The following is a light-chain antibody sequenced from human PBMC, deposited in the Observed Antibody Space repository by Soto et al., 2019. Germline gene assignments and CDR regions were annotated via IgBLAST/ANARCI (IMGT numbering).Light chain of an antibody. CDR1: SSDVGGYNY. Sequence: QSALTQPASVSGSPGQSITISCTGTSSDVGGYNYVSWYQHHPGKAPKLMIYEVSNRPPGVSNRFSGSKSGNTASLTISGLQAEDEAEYYCSSYTSSSTFYVFGTGTKLTVL. CDR3: SSYTSSSTFYV. V-gene: IGLV2-14*01. J-gene: IGLJ1*01. CDR2: EVS.